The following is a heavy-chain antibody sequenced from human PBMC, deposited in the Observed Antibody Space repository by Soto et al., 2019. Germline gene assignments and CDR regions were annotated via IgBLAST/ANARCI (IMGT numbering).Heavy chain of an antibody. V-gene: IGHV3-23*01. CDR1: GFSFSDYA. CDR2: ISESGGST. D-gene: IGHD6-13*01. CDR3: AKRSPYSSGWYSPIFDY. J-gene: IGHJ4*02. Sequence: GGSLRLSCAASGFSFSDYAMSWVRQAPGKGLEWVSVISESGGSTHYADSVRGRFTVSRDNSKNSLSLRMNSLRDEDTAVYFCAKRSPYSSGWYSPIFDYWGQGAMVTVYS.